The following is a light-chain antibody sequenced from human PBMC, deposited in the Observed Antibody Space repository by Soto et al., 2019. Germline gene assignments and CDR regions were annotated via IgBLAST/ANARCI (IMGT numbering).Light chain of an antibody. CDR2: GNS. J-gene: IGLJ1*01. CDR3: QSYDSSLGGSDV. V-gene: IGLV1-40*01. Sequence: QLVLTQPPSVSGAPGQRVTIACAGTSSDIGAGYDVHWYLHLPGTAPKLLIYGNSNRPSGVPDRFSGSKSGTSASLAIAGLQPEDEADYYCQSYDSSLGGSDVFGTGTKLTVL. CDR1: SSDIGAGYD.